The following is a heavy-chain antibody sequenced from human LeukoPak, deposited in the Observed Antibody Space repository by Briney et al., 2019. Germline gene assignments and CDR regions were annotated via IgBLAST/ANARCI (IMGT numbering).Heavy chain of an antibody. J-gene: IGHJ4*02. V-gene: IGHV3-23*01. CDR1: GFTFSSYG. Sequence: GGSLRLSCAASGFTFSSYGMHWVRQAPGKGLEWVSAISGSGGSTYYADSVKGRFTISRDNSKNTLYLQMNSLRAEDTAVYYCAKDSWRAHYYGSGSCSDYFDYWGQGTLVTVSS. CDR2: ISGSGGST. D-gene: IGHD3-10*01. CDR3: AKDSWRAHYYGSGSCSDYFDY.